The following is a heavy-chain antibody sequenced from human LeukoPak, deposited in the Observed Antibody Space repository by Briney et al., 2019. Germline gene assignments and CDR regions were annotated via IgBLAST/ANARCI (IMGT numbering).Heavy chain of an antibody. D-gene: IGHD3-3*01. V-gene: IGHV3-21*01. CDR1: GFNFSDYY. Sequence: PGGSLRLSCVASGFNFSDYYMNWIRQSPGKGLEWVSSISSSSSYIYYADSVKGRFTISRDNAKNSLYLQMNSLRAEDTAVYYCARDTNSFDYWGQGTLVTVSS. J-gene: IGHJ4*02. CDR3: ARDTNSFDY. CDR2: ISSSSSYI.